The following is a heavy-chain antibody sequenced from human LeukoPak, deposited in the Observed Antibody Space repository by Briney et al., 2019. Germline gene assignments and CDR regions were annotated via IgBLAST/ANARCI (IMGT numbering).Heavy chain of an antibody. CDR2: IKQDGSEK. CDR3: ARLYYDFWSGYYLANYFDY. J-gene: IGHJ4*02. Sequence: GGSLRLSCAASGFTFSSYWMSWVRQAPGKGLEWVANIKQDGSEKYYVDSVKGRFTVSRDNAKNSLYLQMNRLRAEDTAVYYCARLYYDFWSGYYLANYFDYWGQGTLVTVSS. V-gene: IGHV3-7*01. CDR1: GFTFSSYW. D-gene: IGHD3-3*01.